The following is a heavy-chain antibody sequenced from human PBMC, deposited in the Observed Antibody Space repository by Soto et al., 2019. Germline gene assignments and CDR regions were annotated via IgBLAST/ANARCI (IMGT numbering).Heavy chain of an antibody. V-gene: IGHV3-7*05. Sequence: EVQLVESGGGLVQPGGPLRLSCAASGFTFSSYWMSWVRQAPGKGLEWVANIKQDGSEKYYVDSVKGRFTISRDNAKNSLHLQMNSLRAEDTAVYYCVLPPRDRSWYYYYYYGMDVWGQGTTVTVSS. CDR2: IKQDGSEK. J-gene: IGHJ6*02. CDR3: VLPPRDRSWYYYYYYGMDV. CDR1: GFTFSSYW. D-gene: IGHD2-15*01.